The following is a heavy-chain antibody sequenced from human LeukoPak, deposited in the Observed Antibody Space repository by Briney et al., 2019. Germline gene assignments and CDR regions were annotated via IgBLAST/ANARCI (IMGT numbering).Heavy chain of an antibody. CDR1: GYTFTSYD. Sequence: GASVKVSFKASGYTFTSYDINWLRQPTGQGLEWMGWMNPNSGNTGYAQKFQGRVTMTRNTPISTAYMELSSLRSEDTAVYYCARVDREEPAATGWGQGTLVTVSS. CDR2: MNPNSGNT. V-gene: IGHV1-8*01. J-gene: IGHJ4*02. CDR3: ARVDREEPAATG. D-gene: IGHD2-2*01.